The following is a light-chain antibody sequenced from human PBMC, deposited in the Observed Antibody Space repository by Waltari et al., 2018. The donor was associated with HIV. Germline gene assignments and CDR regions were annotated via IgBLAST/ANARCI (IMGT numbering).Light chain of an antibody. CDR2: AAS. J-gene: IGKJ2*01. CDR3: QQSKTFPLD. V-gene: IGKV1-12*01. CDR1: QVIARW. Sequence: DIQMTQSPTSVSACVGDRVTSTSRGSQVIARWLAWYQQKPGKAPKLLIYAASSLHSGVPSRFSGNGSGTDSTLTISSLQPADSATYYCQQSKTFPLDFGQGSKLEI.